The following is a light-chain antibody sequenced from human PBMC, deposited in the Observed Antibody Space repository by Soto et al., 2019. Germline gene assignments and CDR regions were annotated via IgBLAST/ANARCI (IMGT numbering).Light chain of an antibody. CDR1: QSVIAN. CDR3: EQYGSSPRT. CDR2: GAS. Sequence: EILMTQSPASLSVSPGERSTLSCRAIQSVIANLAWYQQRPGQAPRLLIYGASTRATGIPARFSGSGSGTEFTLTISSLEPEDSAVYYCEQYGSSPRTFGQGTKVDIK. J-gene: IGKJ1*01. V-gene: IGKV3-15*01.